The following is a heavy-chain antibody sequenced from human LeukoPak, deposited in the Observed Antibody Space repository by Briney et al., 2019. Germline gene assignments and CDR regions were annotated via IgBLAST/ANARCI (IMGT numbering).Heavy chain of an antibody. J-gene: IGHJ4*02. CDR1: GDSMNNYF. D-gene: IGHD5-12*01. CDR2: MYYSETA. Sequence: PSETLSLTCTVSGDSMNNYFWTWIRQPPGKGLESIGYMYYSETANYNPSLRGRVTISMDTSKNQFSLRLSSVTAADTAVYYCARYRGASGYHFDYWGQGTLVTVSS. CDR3: ARYRGASGYHFDY. V-gene: IGHV4-59*12.